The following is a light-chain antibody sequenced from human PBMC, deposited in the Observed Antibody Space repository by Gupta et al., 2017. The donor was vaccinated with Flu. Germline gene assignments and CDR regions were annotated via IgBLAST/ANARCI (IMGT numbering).Light chain of an antibody. CDR2: EDY. Sequence: QSVLTHPPSVSTAPGQKVTISCSGSSSNIGSNYVSWTQQLPGTAPKLLIYEDYKRPSGIPDRFSGSKSGTSATLGITGLQTGDETDYYCGAWDSSLSAYVFGPGTKVTVL. CDR3: GAWDSSLSAYV. CDR1: SSNIGSNY. J-gene: IGLJ1*01. V-gene: IGLV1-51*02.